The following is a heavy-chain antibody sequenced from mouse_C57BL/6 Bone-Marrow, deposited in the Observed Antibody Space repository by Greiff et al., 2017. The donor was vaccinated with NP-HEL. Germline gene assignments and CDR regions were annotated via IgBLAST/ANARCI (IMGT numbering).Heavy chain of an antibody. V-gene: IGHV1-15*01. CDR3: TRWITTVVADWYFEV. CDR1: GYTFTDYE. J-gene: IGHJ1*03. D-gene: IGHD1-1*01. Sequence: QVQLQQSGAELVRPGASVTLSCKASGYTFTDYEMHWVKQTPVHGLEWIGAIDPETGGTAYNQKFKGKAILTADKSSSTAYMELRSLTSEDSAVYYCTRWITTVVADWYFEVWGTGTTVTVSS. CDR2: IDPETGGT.